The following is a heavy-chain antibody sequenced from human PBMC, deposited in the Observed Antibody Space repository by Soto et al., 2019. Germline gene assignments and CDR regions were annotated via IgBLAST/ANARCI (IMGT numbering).Heavy chain of an antibody. CDR3: ARESSGYSSGWASDAFDI. J-gene: IGHJ3*02. CDR2: IIPIFGTA. V-gene: IGHV1-69*13. CDR1: GGTFSSYA. Sequence: SVKVSCKASGGTFSSYAISWVRQAPGQGLEWMGGIIPIFGTANYAQKFQGRVTITADESTSTAYMELSSLRSEDTAVYYCARESSGYSSGWASDAFDIWGQGTMVTVSS. D-gene: IGHD6-19*01.